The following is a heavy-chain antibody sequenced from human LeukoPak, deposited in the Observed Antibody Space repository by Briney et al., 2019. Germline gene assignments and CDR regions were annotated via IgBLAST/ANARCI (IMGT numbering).Heavy chain of an antibody. CDR2: MSVSGGPT. Sequence: PGGSLRLSCAASGFTFSRYAMSWVRQAPGKGLEWVSAMSVSGGPTFYADSAKGRFTISRDDSKNTLYLQMSSLRAEDTAIYYCAKDRWTSAWSIADDSWGQGTLVTVSS. V-gene: IGHV3-23*01. D-gene: IGHD2-2*01. J-gene: IGHJ4*02. CDR1: GFTFSRYA. CDR3: AKDRWTSAWSIADDS.